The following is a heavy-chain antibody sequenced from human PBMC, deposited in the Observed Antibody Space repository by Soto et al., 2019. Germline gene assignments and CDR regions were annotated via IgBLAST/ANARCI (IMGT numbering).Heavy chain of an antibody. Sequence: QVQLQESGPGLVKPSETLSLTCTVSGGSISSYYWSWIRQPPGKGLEWIGYIYYSGSTNYNPSLRGRVTISVDTSKNPFSLQLSSVTAADTAVYYCALQKDYGDNPIDYWRQGTLVTVSS. CDR1: GGSISSYY. CDR3: ALQKDYGDNPIDY. J-gene: IGHJ4*02. V-gene: IGHV4-59*01. D-gene: IGHD4-17*01. CDR2: IYYSGST.